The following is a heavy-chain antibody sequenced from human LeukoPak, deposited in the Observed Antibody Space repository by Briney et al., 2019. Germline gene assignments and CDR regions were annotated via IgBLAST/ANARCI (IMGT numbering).Heavy chain of an antibody. Sequence: SVKVSCKASGGTFSSYAISWVRQAPGQGLEWMGGIIPIFGTANYAQKFQGRVTITADKSTSTAYMELSRLRSDDTAVYYCARDPMYCSSTSCYASFDYWGQGTLVTVSS. CDR2: IIPIFGTA. CDR1: GGTFSSYA. D-gene: IGHD2-2*01. CDR3: ARDPMYCSSTSCYASFDY. J-gene: IGHJ4*02. V-gene: IGHV1-69*06.